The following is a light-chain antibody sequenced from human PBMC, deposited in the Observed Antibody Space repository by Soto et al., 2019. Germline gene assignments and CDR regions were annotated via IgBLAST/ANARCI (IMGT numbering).Light chain of an antibody. Sequence: QSVLTPPPSVSAAPGQKVTISCYGSSSNIGGNSVSWYQQLPGTAPKLLIYDDDKRPSGIPDRFSGSKSGTSATLGITGFRTGDEADYYCGSWDSSLSAYVFGTGTKVTVL. CDR2: DDD. CDR3: GSWDSSLSAYV. CDR1: SSNIGGNS. V-gene: IGLV1-51*01. J-gene: IGLJ1*01.